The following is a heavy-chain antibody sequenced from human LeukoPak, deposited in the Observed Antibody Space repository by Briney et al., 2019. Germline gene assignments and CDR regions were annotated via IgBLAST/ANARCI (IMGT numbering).Heavy chain of an antibody. CDR2: ISYDGSNK. CDR1: GLTFSQYG. D-gene: IGHD3-3*01. V-gene: IGHV3-30*03. J-gene: IGHJ6*02. Sequence: GGSLRLSCTASGLTFSQYGMHWVRQAPGKGLEWVAFISYDGSNKYYADSVKGRFTISRDNSKNTLYLQMNSLRAEDTAVYYCARERPVLRFLEWPPLDVWGQGTTVTVSS. CDR3: ARERPVLRFLEWPPLDV.